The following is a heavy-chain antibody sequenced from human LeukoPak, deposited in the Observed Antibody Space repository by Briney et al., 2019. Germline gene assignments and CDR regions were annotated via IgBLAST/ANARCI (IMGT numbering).Heavy chain of an antibody. Sequence: GGSLRLSCAASGFTFSSYWMSWVRQAPGKGLEWVANIKQDGSEKYYVDSVKGRFTISRDNAKNSLYLQMSSLRAEDTAVYYCARDGSVTAIPFDYWGQGTLVTVSS. D-gene: IGHD2-21*02. V-gene: IGHV3-7*01. CDR1: GFTFSSYW. J-gene: IGHJ4*02. CDR3: ARDGSVTAIPFDY. CDR2: IKQDGSEK.